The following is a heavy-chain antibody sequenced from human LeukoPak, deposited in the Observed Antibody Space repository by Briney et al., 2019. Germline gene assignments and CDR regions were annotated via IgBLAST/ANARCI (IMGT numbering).Heavy chain of an antibody. J-gene: IGHJ1*01. Sequence: GSLRLSCAGSGFTFSNSWMGWVRQAPGKGLGWVANVQHIGGETYYVDSVKGRFTISRDNAKSSVYLQMNSLGADDTAVYYCATYSILNAREFRYWGQGTLVTVTS. V-gene: IGHV3-7*01. CDR2: VQHIGGET. CDR3: ATYSILNAREFRY. D-gene: IGHD4-11*01. CDR1: GFTFSNSW.